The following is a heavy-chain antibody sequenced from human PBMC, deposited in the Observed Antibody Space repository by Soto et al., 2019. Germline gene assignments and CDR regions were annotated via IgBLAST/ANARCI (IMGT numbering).Heavy chain of an antibody. J-gene: IGHJ4*02. CDR3: AREDYGDVVLRY. CDR1: GFTFSSYA. CDR2: ISYDGSNK. V-gene: IGHV3-30-3*01. Sequence: QVQLVESGGGVVQPGRSLRLSCAASGFTFSSYAMHWVRQAPGKGLEWVAVISYDGSNKYYADSVKGRFTISSDNSKNTLYLQMHSLRAEDTAVYYCAREDYGDVVLRYWGQGTLVTVSS. D-gene: IGHD4-17*01.